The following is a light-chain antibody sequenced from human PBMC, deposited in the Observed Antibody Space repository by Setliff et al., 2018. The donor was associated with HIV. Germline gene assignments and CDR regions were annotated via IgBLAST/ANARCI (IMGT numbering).Light chain of an antibody. CDR3: NSFTSTTIYV. J-gene: IGLJ1*01. Sequence: QSVLTQPPSESGTPGQRVTISCSGSSSNIANNYVYWYQQLPRTAPKLLIYGNNQRPSGVPDRFSGSKSGTSASLAISGLRSEDEADYYCNSFTSTTIYVFGTGTKVTVL. CDR2: GNN. V-gene: IGLV1-47*01. CDR1: SSNIANNY.